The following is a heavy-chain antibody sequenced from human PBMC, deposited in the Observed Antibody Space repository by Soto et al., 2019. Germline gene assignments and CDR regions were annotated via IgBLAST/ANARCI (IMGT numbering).Heavy chain of an antibody. D-gene: IGHD5-18*01. CDR3: ARALRGYSYVY. J-gene: IGHJ4*02. CDR1: GYTFTGYY. V-gene: IGHV1-3*01. CDR2: INAGNGNT. Sequence: ASVKVSCKASGYTFTGYYLHWVRQAPGQGLEWMGWINAGNGNTKYSQKFQGRVTITRDTSASTAYMELSSLRSEDTAVYYCARALRGYSYVYWGQGTLVTVSS.